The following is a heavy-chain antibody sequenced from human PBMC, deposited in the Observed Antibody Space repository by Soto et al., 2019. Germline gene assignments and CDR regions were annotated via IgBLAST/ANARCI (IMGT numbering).Heavy chain of an antibody. J-gene: IGHJ5*02. CDR3: ARDETYCISTSCYWFDP. CDR2: INPSGGST. V-gene: IGHV1-46*01. Sequence: ASVKVSCKASGGTFSSYTISWVRQAPGQGLEWMGIINPSGGSTSYAQKFQGRVTMTRDTSTSTVYMELSSLRSEDTAVYYCARDETYCISTSCYWFDPWGQGTLVTVSS. CDR1: GGTFSSYT. D-gene: IGHD2-2*01.